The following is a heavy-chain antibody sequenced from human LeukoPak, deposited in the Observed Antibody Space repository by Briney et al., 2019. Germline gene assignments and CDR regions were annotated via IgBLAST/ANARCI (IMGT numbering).Heavy chain of an antibody. CDR1: GGSISSGGYY. CDR2: TYYSGST. J-gene: IGHJ6*02. Sequence: SETLSLTCTVSGGSISSGGYYWSWIRQHPGKGLEWIGYTYYSGSTYYNPSLKSRVTISVDTSKNQFSLKLSSVTAADTAVYYCARDRHCSSTSCYHYYGMDVWGQGTMVTVSS. CDR3: ARDRHCSSTSCYHYYGMDV. D-gene: IGHD2-2*01. V-gene: IGHV4-31*03.